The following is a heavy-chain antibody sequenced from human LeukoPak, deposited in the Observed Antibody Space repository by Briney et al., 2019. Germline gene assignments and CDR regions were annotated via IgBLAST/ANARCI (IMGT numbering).Heavy chain of an antibody. D-gene: IGHD4-23*01. CDR1: GGSISSYQ. V-gene: IGHV4-59*12. J-gene: IGHJ4*02. CDR2: IYHSGSA. Sequence: SETLSLTRTVSGGSISSYQWSWIRRPPGKGLEWVGNIYHSGSANYNPSLTSRVIISVDTSKNQFSLKLSPVIATDTAVYYCARVGVDYSGNILKYFYDYWGQGTLVTVSS. CDR3: ARVGVDYSGNILKYFYDY.